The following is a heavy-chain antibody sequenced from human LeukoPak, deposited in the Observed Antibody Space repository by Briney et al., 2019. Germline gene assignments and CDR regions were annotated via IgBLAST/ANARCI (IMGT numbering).Heavy chain of an antibody. CDR3: ARADDSSSWYVGDFDY. D-gene: IGHD6-13*01. Sequence: GGSLRLSCAASGFTFSNYSMNWVRQAPGKGLEWVSYISSSSSTIYYADSVKGRFTISRDNAKNSLYLQMNSLRAEDTAVYYCARADDSSSWYVGDFDYWGQGTLVTVSS. CDR1: GFTFSNYS. J-gene: IGHJ4*02. CDR2: ISSSSSTI. V-gene: IGHV3-48*01.